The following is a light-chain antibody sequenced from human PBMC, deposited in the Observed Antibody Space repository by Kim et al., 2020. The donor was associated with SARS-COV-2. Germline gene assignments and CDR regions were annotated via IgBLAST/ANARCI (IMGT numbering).Light chain of an antibody. V-gene: IGLV1-44*01. Sequence: GQRVNISCSGSSSNIGSHTVNWYQQFPGTAPKLLIYKNGQRPSGVPDRVSGSKSGTSASLAIRGLQSEDEADYYCAAWDDSLNGPIFGGGTKVTVL. CDR2: KNG. CDR3: AAWDDSLNGPI. CDR1: SSNIGSHT. J-gene: IGLJ2*01.